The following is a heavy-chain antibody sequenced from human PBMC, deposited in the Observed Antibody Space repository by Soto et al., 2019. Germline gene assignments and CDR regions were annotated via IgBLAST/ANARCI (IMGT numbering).Heavy chain of an antibody. D-gene: IGHD3-22*01. V-gene: IGHV1-69*13. J-gene: IGHJ5*02. CDR1: GGTFSSYA. CDR2: IIPIFGTA. Sequence: SVKVSCKASGGTFSSYAISWVRQAPGQGLEWMGGIIPIFGTANYAQKFQGRVTITADESTSTAYMELSSLRSEDTAVYYCASHYYYDSSGYRHNWFDPWGQGTLVTVSS. CDR3: ASHYYYDSSGYRHNWFDP.